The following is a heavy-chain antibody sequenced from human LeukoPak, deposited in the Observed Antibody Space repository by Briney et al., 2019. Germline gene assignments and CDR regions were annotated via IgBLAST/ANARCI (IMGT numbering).Heavy chain of an antibody. J-gene: IGHJ5*02. CDR1: GGSISSYY. CDR2: IYYSGST. V-gene: IGHV4-59*01. Sequence: NSSETLSLTCTVSGGSISSYYWSWIRQPPGKGLEWIGYIYYSGSTNYNPSLKSRVTISVDTSKNQFSLKLSSVTAADTAVYYCARGLGYCSGGSCSAATDPWFDPWGQGTLVTVSS. D-gene: IGHD2-15*01. CDR3: ARGLGYCSGGSCSAATDPWFDP.